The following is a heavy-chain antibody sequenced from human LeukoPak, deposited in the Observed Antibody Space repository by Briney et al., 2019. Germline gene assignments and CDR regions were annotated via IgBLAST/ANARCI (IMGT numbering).Heavy chain of an antibody. D-gene: IGHD6-6*01. Sequence: SETLSLTCTVSGGSISSSSYYWGWIRQPPGKGLEWIGSIYYSGSTYYNPSLKSRVTISVDTSKNQFSLKLSSVTAADTAVYYCARHHFEYSSPPRRGLNFDYWGQGTLVTVSS. CDR3: ARHHFEYSSPPRRGLNFDY. CDR1: GGSISSSSYY. CDR2: IYYSGST. J-gene: IGHJ4*02. V-gene: IGHV4-39*01.